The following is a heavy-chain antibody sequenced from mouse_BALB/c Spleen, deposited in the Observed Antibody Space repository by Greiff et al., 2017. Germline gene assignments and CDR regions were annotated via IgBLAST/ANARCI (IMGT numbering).Heavy chain of an antibody. CDR1: GYAFSSYW. CDR3: ARRGGNYPYYFDY. CDR2: IYPGDGDT. V-gene: IGHV1-80*01. J-gene: IGHJ2*01. Sequence: VQLQQSGAELVRPGSSVKISCKASGYAFSSYWMNWVKQRPGQGLEWIGQIYPGDGDTNYNGKFKGKATLTADKSSSTAYMQLSSLTSEDSAVYFCARRGGNYPYYFDYWGQGTTLTVSS. D-gene: IGHD2-1*01.